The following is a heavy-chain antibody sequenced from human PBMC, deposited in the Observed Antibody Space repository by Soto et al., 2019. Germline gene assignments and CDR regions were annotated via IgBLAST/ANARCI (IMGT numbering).Heavy chain of an antibody. J-gene: IGHJ6*02. D-gene: IGHD3-3*01. Sequence: QVQLVQSGAEVKKPGSSGKVSCKAAGGTCSSYAISWVRQAPGQGLEWMGGIIPIYGTANYAQKFQGRVTINADESTSTDYMELSRLRSEDPAVDYCRIRFFYYFGMDVWGQGTTVTVYS. CDR1: GGTCSSYA. CDR2: IIPIYGTA. CDR3: RIRFFYYFGMDV. V-gene: IGHV1-69*01.